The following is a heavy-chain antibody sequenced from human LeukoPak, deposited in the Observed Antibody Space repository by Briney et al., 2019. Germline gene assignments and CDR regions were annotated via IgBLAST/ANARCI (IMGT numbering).Heavy chain of an antibody. J-gene: IGHJ4*01. CDR3: ARGPGLAMGKGYIDY. CDR1: GFAFSNYA. CDR2: TSHDEGNK. D-gene: IGHD5-18*01. V-gene: IGHV3-30-3*01. Sequence: PGKSLRLSCAASGFAFSNYAMHWVRQAPGKGLEWVAATSHDEGNKYYADSVKGRFTISRDNSRNTLYLEVNSLRTDDTAVYYCARGPGLAMGKGYIDYCGQGTPLTVSS.